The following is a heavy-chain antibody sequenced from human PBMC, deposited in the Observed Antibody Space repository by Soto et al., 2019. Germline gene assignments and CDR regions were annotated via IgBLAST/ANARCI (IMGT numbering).Heavy chain of an antibody. CDR1: GYTFTSYA. CDR2: INAGNGNT. CDR3: ARGWGSYGMDV. Sequence: VASVKVSCKASGYTFTSYAMHWVRQAPGQRLEWMGWINAGNGNTKYSQKFQGRVTITRDTSASTAYMELSSLRSEDTAVYYRARGWGSYGMDVWGQGTTVTVSS. J-gene: IGHJ6*02. V-gene: IGHV1-3*01. D-gene: IGHD7-27*01.